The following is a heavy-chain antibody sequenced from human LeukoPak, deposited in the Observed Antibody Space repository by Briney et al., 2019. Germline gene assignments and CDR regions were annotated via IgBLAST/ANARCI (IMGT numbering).Heavy chain of an antibody. CDR3: ASGGDSSGWYGGFDP. Sequence: SETLSLTCTVSGGSISSYYWSWIREPPGKGLEWIGYIYYSGSTNYNPSLKSRVTISVDTSKNQFSLKLSSVTAADTAVYYCASGGDSSGWYGGFDPWGQGTLVTVSS. J-gene: IGHJ5*02. V-gene: IGHV4-59*01. D-gene: IGHD6-19*01. CDR1: GGSISSYY. CDR2: IYYSGST.